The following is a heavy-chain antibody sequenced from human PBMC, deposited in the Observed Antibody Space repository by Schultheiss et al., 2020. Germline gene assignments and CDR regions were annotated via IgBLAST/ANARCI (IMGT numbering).Heavy chain of an antibody. D-gene: IGHD6-19*01. CDR3: ARFQTGIAVAGSRYYYYYYMDV. CDR1: GGSISSGGYY. CDR2: INHSGST. Sequence: SETLSLTCTVSGGSISSGGYYWSWIRQPPGKGLEWIGEINHSGSTNYNPSLKSRVTISVDTSKNQFSLKLSSVTAADTAVYYCARFQTGIAVAGSRYYYYYYMDVWGKGTTVTVSS. V-gene: IGHV4-39*07. J-gene: IGHJ6*03.